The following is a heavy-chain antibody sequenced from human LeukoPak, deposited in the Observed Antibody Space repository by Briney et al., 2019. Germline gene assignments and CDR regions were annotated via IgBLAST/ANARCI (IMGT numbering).Heavy chain of an antibody. J-gene: IGHJ4*02. V-gene: IGHV3-21*01. D-gene: IGHD3-10*01. CDR3: VRDGGYYGPDS. Sequence: PGGSLRLSCAASGFTFSSYSMNRVRQAPGKGLEWVSSISSSSSYIYYADSVKGRFTISRDNAKNSLYLQMNSVRAEDTAMYYCVRDGGYYGPDSWGQGALVSVSS. CDR2: ISSSSSYI. CDR1: GFTFSSYS.